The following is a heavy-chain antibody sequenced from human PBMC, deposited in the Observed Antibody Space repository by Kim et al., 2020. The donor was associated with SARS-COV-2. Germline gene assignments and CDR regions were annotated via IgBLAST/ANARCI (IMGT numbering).Heavy chain of an antibody. Sequence: GGSLRLSCAASGFTFSSYAMSWVRQAPGKGLEWVSAISGSGGSTYYADSVKGRFTISRDNSKNTLYLQMNSLRAEDTAVYYCASSPTTVTTPYYFDYWGQVTLVTVSS. CDR3: ASSPTTVTTPYYFDY. V-gene: IGHV3-23*01. J-gene: IGHJ4*02. D-gene: IGHD4-17*01. CDR2: ISGSGGST. CDR1: GFTFSSYA.